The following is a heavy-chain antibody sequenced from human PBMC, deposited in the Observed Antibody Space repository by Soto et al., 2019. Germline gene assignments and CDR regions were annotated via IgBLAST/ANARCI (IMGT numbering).Heavy chain of an antibody. CDR2: IYYSGST. CDR1: GGSISSGGYY. D-gene: IGHD2-15*01. CDR3: AREGVVVAATPYYYYYYGMDV. V-gene: IGHV4-31*03. J-gene: IGHJ6*02. Sequence: PSETLSLTCTVSGGSISSGGYYWSWIRQHPGKGLEWIGYIYYSGSTYYNPSLKSRVTISVDTSKNQFSLKLSSVTAADTAVYYCAREGVVVAATPYYYYYYGMDVWGQGTTVTVSS.